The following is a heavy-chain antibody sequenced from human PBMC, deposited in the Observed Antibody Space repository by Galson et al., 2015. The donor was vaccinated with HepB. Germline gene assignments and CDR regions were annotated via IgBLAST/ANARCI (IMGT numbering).Heavy chain of an antibody. V-gene: IGHV1-18*01. CDR1: GYTFTTYG. CDR3: ARLRDYFGIDY. D-gene: IGHD3-10*01. CDR2: INTYNGNT. Sequence: SVKVSCKASGYTFTTYGIIWVRQAPGQGLEWMGRINTYNGNTNYVKKVQGRVTMTTDTSTGTAYMELRSLRSDDTAVYYCARLRDYFGIDYWGQGTLVTVSS. J-gene: IGHJ4*02.